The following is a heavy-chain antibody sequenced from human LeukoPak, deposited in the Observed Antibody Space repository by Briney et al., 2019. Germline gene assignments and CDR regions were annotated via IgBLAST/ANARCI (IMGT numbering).Heavy chain of an antibody. J-gene: IGHJ4*02. CDR3: AARSYDSSGYPGYYFDY. CDR2: INHSGST. D-gene: IGHD3-22*01. CDR1: GGSISSYY. Sequence: SETLSLTCTVSGGSISSYYWSWIRQPPGKGLEWIGEINHSGSTNYNPSLKSRVTISVDTSKNQFSLKLSSVTAADTAVYYCAARSYDSSGYPGYYFDYWGQGTLVTVSS. V-gene: IGHV4-34*01.